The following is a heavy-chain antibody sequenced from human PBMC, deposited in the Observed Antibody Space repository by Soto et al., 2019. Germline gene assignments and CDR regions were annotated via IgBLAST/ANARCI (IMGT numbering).Heavy chain of an antibody. CDR1: GFNFNFFA. J-gene: IGHJ5*01. V-gene: IGHV3-23*01. CDR2: ISGSGSGT. CDR3: AKDRIQDCTSSSCYRGGDS. Sequence: EVQLFESGGVLVQSGGSVRLSCVASGFNFNFFAMSWVRRAPGKGLEWVSAISGSGSGTFYSDSVKGRFTISRDNPKNTLFLEMKSLRPEDAAVYYCAKDRIQDCTSSSCYRGGDSWGHGTLVTVSS. D-gene: IGHD2-2*01.